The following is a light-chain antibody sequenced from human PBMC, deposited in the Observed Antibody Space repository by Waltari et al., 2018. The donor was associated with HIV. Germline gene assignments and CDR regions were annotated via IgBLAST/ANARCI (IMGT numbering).Light chain of an antibody. CDR2: RS. CDR1: GIINSY. CDR3: QQTYAWPWT. Sequence: DIQMIQSPSSLSASLGARVTFTCRPSGIINSYINWYQQKSGGTPRLLAMRSKLEGGVPSRFSARGSVTSYGTEYTLTIASRQSEDFATYFCQQTYAWPWTFGRGTKVE. V-gene: IGKV1-39*01. J-gene: IGKJ1*01.